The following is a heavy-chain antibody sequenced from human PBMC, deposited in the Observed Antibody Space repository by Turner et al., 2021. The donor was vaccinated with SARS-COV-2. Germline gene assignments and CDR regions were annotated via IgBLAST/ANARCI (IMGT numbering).Heavy chain of an antibody. Sequence: QVQLVQSGAEVKKPGSSVNVSCKASGGTFSSYAITWVRQAPGQGLEWMGGIIPIFGTANYAQKFQGRVTITADESTSTAYMELSSLRSEDTAVYYCARFSGVTGFWRAKYYYYYYGMDVWGQGTTVTVSS. CDR1: GGTFSSYA. V-gene: IGHV1-69*01. CDR3: ARFSGVTGFWRAKYYYYYYGMDV. J-gene: IGHJ6*02. D-gene: IGHD3-3*01. CDR2: IIPIFGTA.